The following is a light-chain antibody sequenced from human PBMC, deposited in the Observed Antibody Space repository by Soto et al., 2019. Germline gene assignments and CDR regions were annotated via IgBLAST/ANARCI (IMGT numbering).Light chain of an antibody. CDR3: CSYAGSMSSKI. V-gene: IGLV2-8*01. J-gene: IGLJ2*01. CDR2: EVN. Sequence: QSALTQPPSASGSPGQSVTISCTGTSSDVGAYDHVSWYQQHPGKAPKLMIYEVNKRPSGVPDRFSASKSGNTASLTVSGLQAEDEADYYCCSYAGSMSSKIFGGGTKLTGL. CDR1: SSDVGAYDH.